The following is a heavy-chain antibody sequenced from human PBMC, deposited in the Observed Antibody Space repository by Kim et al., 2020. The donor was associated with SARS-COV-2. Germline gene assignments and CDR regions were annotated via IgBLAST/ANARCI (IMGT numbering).Heavy chain of an antibody. V-gene: IGHV3-20*04. CDR1: GFTFGDYG. CDR2: INWNGGST. Sequence: GGSLRLSCAASGFTFGDYGMSWVRQAPGKGLEWVSGINWNGGSTGYADSVKGRFTISRDNAKNSLYLQMNSLRAEDTALYYCARWRKQWLTYYYYYGMDVWGQGTTVTVSS. D-gene: IGHD6-19*01. CDR3: ARWRKQWLTYYYYYGMDV. J-gene: IGHJ6*02.